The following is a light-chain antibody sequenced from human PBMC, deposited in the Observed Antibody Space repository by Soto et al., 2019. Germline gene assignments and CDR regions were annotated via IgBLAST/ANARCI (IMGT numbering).Light chain of an antibody. Sequence: IVLTQSPGTLSLSPGERATLSCRASQSVSSAFFAWYQQKPGQPLMLLIYAAASRATGIPDRFSGSGSATDFTLTISRLEPEDFAVYYCQQYGDSPPTFGRGTKVDIK. J-gene: IGKJ2*01. CDR3: QQYGDSPPT. CDR2: AAA. CDR1: QSVSSAF. V-gene: IGKV3-20*01.